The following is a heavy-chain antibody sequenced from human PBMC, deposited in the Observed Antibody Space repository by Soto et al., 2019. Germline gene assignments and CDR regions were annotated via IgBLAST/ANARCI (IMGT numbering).Heavy chain of an antibody. J-gene: IGHJ6*03. Sequence: SETLSLTCAVYGGSFSGYYWSWIRLPPGKRLEWIGEINHRGSTTYNPSNRSRVTRSVDASKNQFSLKLSSVTAADTAVYYCARSMVVVPAAPSRYRDGWRKGTTVTVS. CDR2: INHRGST. CDR3: ARSMVVVPAAPSRYRDG. V-gene: IGHV4-34*01. CDR1: GGSFSGYY. D-gene: IGHD2-2*01.